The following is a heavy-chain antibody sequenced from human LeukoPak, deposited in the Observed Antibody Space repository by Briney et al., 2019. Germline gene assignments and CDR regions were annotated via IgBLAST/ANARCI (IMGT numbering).Heavy chain of an antibody. V-gene: IGHV1-3*01. Sequence: GASVKVSCKASGYTFTTYAMNWVRQAPGQRLEWMGWINAGNGNTKYSENFQGRVTITRDTSASTAHMELSSLRSEDTAVYYCARDNKVRDDFWSGYYDYWGQGTLVTVSS. CDR1: GYTFTTYA. CDR2: INAGNGNT. D-gene: IGHD3-3*01. J-gene: IGHJ4*02. CDR3: ARDNKVRDDFWSGYYDY.